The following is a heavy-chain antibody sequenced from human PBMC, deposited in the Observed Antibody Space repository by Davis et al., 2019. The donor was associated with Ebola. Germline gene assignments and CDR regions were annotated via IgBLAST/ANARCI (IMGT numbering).Heavy chain of an antibody. Sequence: ASVKVSCKASGYTFTSYDINWVRQATGQGLEWMGWMNPNSGNTGFAQNFQARVSMTRNTSISTAYMELSSLRSEDTAVYYCARGTRTLDIWGQGTAVTVSS. J-gene: IGHJ3*02. CDR2: MNPNSGNT. V-gene: IGHV1-8*01. D-gene: IGHD3/OR15-3a*01. CDR3: ARGTRTLDI. CDR1: GYTFTSYD.